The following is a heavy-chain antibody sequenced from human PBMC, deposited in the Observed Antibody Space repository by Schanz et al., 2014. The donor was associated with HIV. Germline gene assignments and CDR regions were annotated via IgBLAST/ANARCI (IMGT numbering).Heavy chain of an antibody. CDR1: GFNFSFYW. D-gene: IGHD6-19*01. CDR2: IKQDGSEK. J-gene: IGHJ4*02. Sequence: EMQLVESGGGLVQPGGSLRLSCAASGFNFSFYWISWVRQAPGKGLEWVANIKQDGSEKYYVDSVKGRFTISRDNSRNQMYLQMNSLRTEDTAVYYCARDPSRLVEAGYFDNWGQGTLVTVSS. CDR3: ARDPSRLVEAGYFDN. V-gene: IGHV3-7*01.